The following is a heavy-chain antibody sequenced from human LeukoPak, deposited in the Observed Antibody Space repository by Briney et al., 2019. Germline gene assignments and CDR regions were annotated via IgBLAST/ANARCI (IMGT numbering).Heavy chain of an antibody. CDR1: GGSISSGSYY. V-gene: IGHV4-61*02. CDR2: IYTSGGT. D-gene: IGHD1-26*01. J-gene: IGHJ4*02. CDR3: ARVRGWDKNYFDY. Sequence: PSETLSLTCTVSGGSISSGSYYWSWIRQPAGKGLEWIGRIYTSGGTNYNPSLKSRVTISVDTSKNQFSLKLSSVTAADTAVYYCARVRGWDKNYFDYWGQGTLVTVSS.